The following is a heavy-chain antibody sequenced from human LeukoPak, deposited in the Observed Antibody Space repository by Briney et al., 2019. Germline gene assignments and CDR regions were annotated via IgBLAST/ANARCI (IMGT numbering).Heavy chain of an antibody. CDR3: ARVELVWDYYYGMDV. CDR1: GGSFSGYY. Sequence: SETLSLTCAVYGGSFSGYYWSWIRQPPGKGLEWIGETNHSGSTNYNPSLKSRVTISVDTSKNQFSPKLSSVTAADTAVYYCARVELVWDYYYGMDVWGQGTTVTVSS. D-gene: IGHD2-8*02. V-gene: IGHV4-34*01. J-gene: IGHJ6*02. CDR2: TNHSGST.